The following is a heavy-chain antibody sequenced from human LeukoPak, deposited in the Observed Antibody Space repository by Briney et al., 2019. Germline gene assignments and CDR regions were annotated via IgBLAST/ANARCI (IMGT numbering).Heavy chain of an antibody. Sequence: GGSLRLSCAASGFTFSTYGMHWVRQAPGKGLERVAFISYDGSHEYYADSVKGRFTISRDNSKNTLNLQMNSLRPEDTAVYSCAKGYGSGSYSIDYWGQGTLVTVSS. CDR2: ISYDGSHE. D-gene: IGHD3-10*01. V-gene: IGHV3-30*18. J-gene: IGHJ4*02. CDR3: AKGYGSGSYSIDY. CDR1: GFTFSTYG.